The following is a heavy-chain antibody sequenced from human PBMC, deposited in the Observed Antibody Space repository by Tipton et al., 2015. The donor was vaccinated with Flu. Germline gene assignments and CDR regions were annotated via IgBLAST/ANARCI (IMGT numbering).Heavy chain of an antibody. J-gene: IGHJ4*02. CDR1: GGSFSGYY. D-gene: IGHD5-24*01. CDR2: INHSGST. V-gene: IGHV4-34*01. CDR3: ARRLRRWLQLPYYFDY. Sequence: GLVKPSETLSLTCAVYGGSFSGYYWSWIRQPPGKGLEWIGEINHSGSTNYNPSLKGRVTISVDTSKNQFSLKLSSVTAADTAVYYCARRLRRWLQLPYYFDYWGQGTLVTVSS.